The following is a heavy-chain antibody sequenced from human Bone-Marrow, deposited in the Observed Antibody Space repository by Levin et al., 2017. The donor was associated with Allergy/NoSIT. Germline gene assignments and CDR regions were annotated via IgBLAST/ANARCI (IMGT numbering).Heavy chain of an antibody. Sequence: PSETLSLTCTVSGASISSKTYYWGWIRQPPGKGLEWIGSFYSGGSSYSYYNASLKSRVTMSEDTPKSQLSLRLNSGTAADTAVYYGARARRLTSAGTGNWFDLWGQGALVTVSS. V-gene: IGHV4-39*07. CDR1: GASISSKTYY. CDR3: ARARRLTSAGTGNWFDL. J-gene: IGHJ5*02. D-gene: IGHD6-13*01. CDR2: FYSGGSSYS.